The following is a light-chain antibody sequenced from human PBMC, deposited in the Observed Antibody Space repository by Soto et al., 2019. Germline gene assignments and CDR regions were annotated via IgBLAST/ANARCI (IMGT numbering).Light chain of an antibody. V-gene: IGKV4-1*01. CDR1: QSVLYRSNNKNY. Sequence: DIVMTQSPDSLAVSLGERATINCKSSQSVLYRSNNKNYSAWFQQKPGQPPKLLIYWASTRESGVPDRFSGSGSGTDFTLTISSLQAEDVAVYYCQQYYSTPPAFGQGTRLDIK. CDR3: QQYYSTPPA. CDR2: WAS. J-gene: IGKJ5*01.